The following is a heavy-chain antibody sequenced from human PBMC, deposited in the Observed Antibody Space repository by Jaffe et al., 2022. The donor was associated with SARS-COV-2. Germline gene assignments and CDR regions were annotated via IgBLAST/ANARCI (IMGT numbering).Heavy chain of an antibody. Sequence: QITLKESGPTLVKPTQTLTLTCTFSGFSLSTSGVGVGWIRQPPGKALEWLALIYWNDDKRYSPSLKSRLTITKDTSKNQVVLTMTNMDPVDTATYYCAKRRILTDFDYWGQGTLVTVSS. CDR1: GFSLSTSGVG. CDR3: AKRRILTDFDY. V-gene: IGHV2-5*01. J-gene: IGHJ4*02. D-gene: IGHD2-21*01. CDR2: IYWNDDK.